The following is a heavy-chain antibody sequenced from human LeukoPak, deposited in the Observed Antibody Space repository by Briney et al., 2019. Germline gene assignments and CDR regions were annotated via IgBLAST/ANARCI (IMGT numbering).Heavy chain of an antibody. CDR1: GYTFTGYY. V-gene: IGHV1-2*02. D-gene: IGHD5-18*01. Sequence: ASVKVSCKASGYTFTGYYMHWVRQAPGQGLEWMGWINPNSGGTNYAQKFQGRVTMTRDTSISTAYMELSRLRSDDTAVYYCASGGVGYSYGRRRFDPWGQGTLVTVSS. CDR3: ASGGVGYSYGRRRFDP. J-gene: IGHJ5*02. CDR2: INPNSGGT.